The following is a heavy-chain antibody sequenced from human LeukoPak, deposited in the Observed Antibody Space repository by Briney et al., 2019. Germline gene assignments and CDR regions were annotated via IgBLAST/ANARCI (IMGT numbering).Heavy chain of an antibody. Sequence: KTSETLSLTCTVSGGSISSYYWSWIRQPPGKGLEWIGNIYNSGSTNYNPSLKSRVTISVDTSKNQYSLKLSSVTATDTAFYYCARGNTWLTSKRGQGTLVIVSS. CDR2: IYNSGST. CDR3: ARGNTWLTSK. D-gene: IGHD3-22*01. J-gene: IGHJ4*02. CDR1: GGSISSYY. V-gene: IGHV4-59*08.